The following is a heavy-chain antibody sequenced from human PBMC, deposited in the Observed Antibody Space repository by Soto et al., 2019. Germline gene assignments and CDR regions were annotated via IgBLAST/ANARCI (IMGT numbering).Heavy chain of an antibody. CDR3: ARDVGATLSYYYYGMDV. J-gene: IGHJ6*02. CDR2: TYYRSKQYN. Sequence: SPTLSLPCAISGDSVSSNSAAWNWIRQSPSRGLEWLGRTYYRSKQYNDYAVSVKSRITINPDTSKNQFSLQLNSVTPEDTAVYYCARDVGATLSYYYYGMDVWGQGTTVTVSS. CDR1: GDSVSSNSAA. V-gene: IGHV6-1*01. D-gene: IGHD1-26*01.